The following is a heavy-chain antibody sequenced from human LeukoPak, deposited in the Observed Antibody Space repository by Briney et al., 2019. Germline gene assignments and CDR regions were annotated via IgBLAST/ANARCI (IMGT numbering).Heavy chain of an antibody. D-gene: IGHD4-23*01. CDR3: ASPGGDSLFDH. J-gene: IGHJ5*02. CDR2: ISSSSSYI. V-gene: IGHV3-21*01. Sequence: EGSLRLSCAASGFTFSSYSMNWVRQAPGKGLEWVSSISSSSSYIFYADSVKGRFTISRDNAKNSLYLQMNSLRAEDTAVYYCASPGGDSLFDHWGQGTLVTVSS. CDR1: GFTFSSYS.